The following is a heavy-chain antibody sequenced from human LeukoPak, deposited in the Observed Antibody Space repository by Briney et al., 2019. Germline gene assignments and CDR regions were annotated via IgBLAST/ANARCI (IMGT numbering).Heavy chain of an antibody. Sequence: GGSLRLSCAASGFTSSSYWMHWVRHAPGKGLVWVSRIKSDGSTNYADSVKGRFTISRDNAKNTLSLQMNSLRAEDTGVYYCARAPSEIGGYYPEYFRHWGQGTLVTVSS. CDR2: IKSDGST. V-gene: IGHV3-74*01. D-gene: IGHD3-22*01. CDR3: ARAPSEIGGYYPEYFRH. J-gene: IGHJ1*01. CDR1: GFTSSSYW.